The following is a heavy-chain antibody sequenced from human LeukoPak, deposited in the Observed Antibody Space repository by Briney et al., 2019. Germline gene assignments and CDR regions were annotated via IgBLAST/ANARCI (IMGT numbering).Heavy chain of an antibody. J-gene: IGHJ4*02. CDR2: IKQDGSEK. V-gene: IGHV3-7*01. CDR1: RFTFSSYW. Sequence: GGSLRLSCAASRFTFSSYWMSWVRQAPGKGLEWVANIKQDGSEKYYVDSVKGRFTISRDNAKNSLYLQMNNLRAEDTAVYYCARHLWLSGNDYWGQGTLVTVSS. CDR3: ARHLWLSGNDY. D-gene: IGHD5-18*01.